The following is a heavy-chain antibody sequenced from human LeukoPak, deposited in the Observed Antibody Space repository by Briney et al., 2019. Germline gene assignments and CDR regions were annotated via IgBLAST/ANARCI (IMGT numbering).Heavy chain of an antibody. J-gene: IGHJ4*02. D-gene: IGHD5-18*01. CDR2: INPSGGST. Sequence: ASVKVSCKASGYTFTSYYMHWVRQAPGQGLEWRGIINPSGGSTSYAQKFQGRVTMTRDTSTSTVYMELSSLRSEDTAVYYCARDYILLRIVSNTAMGYWGQGTLITVSS. CDR1: GYTFTSYY. V-gene: IGHV1-46*01. CDR3: ARDYILLRIVSNTAMGY.